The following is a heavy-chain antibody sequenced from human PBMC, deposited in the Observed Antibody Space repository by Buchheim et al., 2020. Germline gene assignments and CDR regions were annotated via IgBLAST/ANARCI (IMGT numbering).Heavy chain of an antibody. CDR1: GGTFSSYA. D-gene: IGHD2-15*01. J-gene: IGHJ6*02. Sequence: QVQLVQSGAEVKKPGSSVKVSCKASGGTFSSYAISWVRQAPGQGLEWMGGIIPIFGTANYAQKFQGRVTITADESTSTAYMELSSLRPEDTAVYYCARRILGYCSGGSCSWDYYYYGMDVWGQGTT. CDR3: ARRILGYCSGGSCSWDYYYYGMDV. V-gene: IGHV1-69*01. CDR2: IIPIFGTA.